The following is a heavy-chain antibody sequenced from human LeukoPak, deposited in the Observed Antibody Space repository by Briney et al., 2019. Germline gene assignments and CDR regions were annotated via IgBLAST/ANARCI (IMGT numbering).Heavy chain of an antibody. CDR1: GFTFSSYG. CDR2: ISGSGGST. Sequence: GGSLRLSCAASGFTFSSYGMSWVRQAPGKGLEWVSAISGSGGSTYYADSVKGRFTISRDNSKNTLYLQMNSLRAEDTAVYYCAKLRKGSWYSDYWGQGTLVTVSS. V-gene: IGHV3-23*01. J-gene: IGHJ4*02. CDR3: AKLRKGSWYSDY. D-gene: IGHD6-13*01.